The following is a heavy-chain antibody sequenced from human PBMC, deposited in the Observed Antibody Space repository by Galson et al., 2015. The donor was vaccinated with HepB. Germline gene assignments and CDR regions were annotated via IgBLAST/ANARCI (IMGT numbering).Heavy chain of an antibody. CDR1: GGTFSSYT. Sequence: SVKVSCKASGGTFSSYTISWVRQAPGQGLEWMGRIIPILGIANYAQKFQGRVTITADKSTSTAYMELSSLRSEDTAVCYCARGGGTGAVDYWGQGTLVTVSS. CDR2: IIPILGIA. D-gene: IGHD3/OR15-3a*01. J-gene: IGHJ4*02. V-gene: IGHV1-69*02. CDR3: ARGGGTGAVDY.